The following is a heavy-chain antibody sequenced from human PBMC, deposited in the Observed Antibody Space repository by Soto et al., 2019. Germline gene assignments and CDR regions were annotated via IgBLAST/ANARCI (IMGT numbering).Heavy chain of an antibody. Sequence: GESLKISCKGSGYSFTSYWISWVRQMPGKGLEWMGRIDPSDSYTNYSPSFQGHVTISADKSISTAYLQWSSLKASDTAMYYCARHGCSSTSCYDYYHYGMDVWGQGTTVTVSS. CDR3: ARHGCSSTSCYDYYHYGMDV. CDR2: IDPSDSYT. J-gene: IGHJ6*02. D-gene: IGHD2-2*01. V-gene: IGHV5-10-1*01. CDR1: GYSFTSYW.